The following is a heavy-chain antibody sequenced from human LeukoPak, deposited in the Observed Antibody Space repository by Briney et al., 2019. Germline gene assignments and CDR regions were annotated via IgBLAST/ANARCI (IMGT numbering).Heavy chain of an antibody. CDR1: GYTFTSYY. V-gene: IGHV1-46*01. CDR3: ARGGDGQWLVHWFDP. CDR2: INPSGGST. Sequence: VASVKVSCKASGYTFTSYYMHWVRQAPGQGLEWMGIINPSGGSTSYAQKFQGRVTMTRDASTSTVYMELSSLRSEDTAVYYCARGGDGQWLVHWFDPWGQGTLVTVSS. D-gene: IGHD6-19*01. J-gene: IGHJ5*02.